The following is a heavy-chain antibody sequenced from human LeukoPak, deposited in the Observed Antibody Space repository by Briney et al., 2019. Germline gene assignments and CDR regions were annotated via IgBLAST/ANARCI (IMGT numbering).Heavy chain of an antibody. V-gene: IGHV3-53*01. J-gene: IGHJ4*02. D-gene: IGHD6-13*01. Sequence: GGSLRLSCAASGFTVSSNYMSWVRQAPGKGLEWVSVMYSGGKTYYADSVKGRFTISRDNSKNTLYLQMNSLRAEDTAVYYCASRGYSSSWYVYWGQGTLVTVSS. CDR1: GFTVSSNY. CDR3: ASRGYSSSWYVY. CDR2: MYSGGKT.